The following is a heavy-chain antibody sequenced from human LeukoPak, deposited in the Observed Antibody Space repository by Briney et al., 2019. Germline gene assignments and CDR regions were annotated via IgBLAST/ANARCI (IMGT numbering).Heavy chain of an antibody. Sequence: PGGSLRLSCAASGFTFSSYEMNWVRQAPGKGLEWVSYISSSGSTIYYADSVKGRFTISRDNAKNSLYLQMNSLRAEDTALYYCAREALAAAVSYFDSWGQGTLVTVSS. CDR3: AREALAAAVSYFDS. J-gene: IGHJ4*02. CDR1: GFTFSSYE. CDR2: ISSSGSTI. V-gene: IGHV3-48*03. D-gene: IGHD6-13*01.